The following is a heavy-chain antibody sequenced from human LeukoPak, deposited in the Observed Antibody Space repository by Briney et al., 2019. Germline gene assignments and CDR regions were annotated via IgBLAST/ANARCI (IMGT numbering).Heavy chain of an antibody. V-gene: IGHV4-39*01. CDR2: IYYSGST. D-gene: IGHD4-17*01. CDR1: GGSIISSSHY. CDR3: ARLHTATYRFDP. Sequence: SETLSLTCTISGGSIISSSHYWGWIRQPPGKGLEWIGSIYYSGSTYYNPSLKSRVTISVDTSKNQFSLKLSSVTAADTAVYYCARLHTATYRFDPWGPGTLVTVSS. J-gene: IGHJ5*02.